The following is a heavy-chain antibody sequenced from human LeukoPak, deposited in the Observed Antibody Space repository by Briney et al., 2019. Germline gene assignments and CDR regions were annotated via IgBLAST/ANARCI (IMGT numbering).Heavy chain of an antibody. J-gene: IGHJ3*02. CDR3: ARGLVGISGAFDI. Sequence: GGSLRLSREGSGFMFSRYNMHWVRQAPGKGLEWVAVILNDGSHKYDADSVRGRFNVSRDNSKNTLYLQVSSLRPEDTAVYYCARGLVGISGAFDIWGQGTMVTVSS. V-gene: IGHV3-30*04. CDR1: GFMFSRYN. D-gene: IGHD1-26*01. CDR2: ILNDGSHK.